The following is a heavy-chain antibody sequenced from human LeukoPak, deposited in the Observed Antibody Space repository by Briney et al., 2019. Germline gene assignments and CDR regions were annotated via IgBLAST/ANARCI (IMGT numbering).Heavy chain of an antibody. J-gene: IGHJ4*02. V-gene: IGHV3-53*01. CDR2: IYSGGST. D-gene: IGHD5-18*01. CDR1: GFTVSSNY. Sequence: GGSLRLSCAASGFTVSSNYMSWVRQAPGKGLEWVSVIYSGGSTYYADSVKGRFTISRDNSKNTLYLQMNSLRAEDTAVYYCARVFSDTAMPNFDYWGQGTLVTVSS. CDR3: ARVFSDTAMPNFDY.